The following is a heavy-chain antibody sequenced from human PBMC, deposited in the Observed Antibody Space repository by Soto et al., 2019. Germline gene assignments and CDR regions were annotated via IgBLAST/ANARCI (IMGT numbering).Heavy chain of an antibody. CDR2: INPNSGDT. Sequence: GASVKVSCKASGYTFTGYYMHWVRQAPGQGLEWMGWINPNSGDTHSAQKFQGRVTMTTDTSISTAYMEVSRLRSDDTAVYYCARPATGVADAIEAWFGQRVFDFWGQGTLVTVSS. CDR3: ARPATGVADAIEAWFGQRVFDF. D-gene: IGHD2-2*02. V-gene: IGHV1-2*02. J-gene: IGHJ4*02. CDR1: GYTFTGYY.